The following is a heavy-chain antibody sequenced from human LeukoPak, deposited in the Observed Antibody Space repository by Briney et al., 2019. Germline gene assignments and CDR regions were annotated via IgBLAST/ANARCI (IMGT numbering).Heavy chain of an antibody. J-gene: IGHJ4*02. Sequence: ASVKVSCKASGYTFTGYYMHWVRQAPGQGLEWMGWINPNSGGTNYAQKFQGRVTMTRDTSISTAYMELSRLRSDDTAVYYCAKMYYGDSFRYFDYWGRGTLVTVSS. D-gene: IGHD4-17*01. CDR3: AKMYYGDSFRYFDY. V-gene: IGHV1-2*02. CDR2: INPNSGGT. CDR1: GYTFTGYY.